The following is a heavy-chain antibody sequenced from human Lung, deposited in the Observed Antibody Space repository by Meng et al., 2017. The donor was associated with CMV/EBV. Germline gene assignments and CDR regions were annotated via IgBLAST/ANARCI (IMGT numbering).Heavy chain of an antibody. V-gene: IGHV3-74*03. D-gene: IGHD2-2*01. CDR2: IESDGRIT. CDR3: ARERVRNFVVAPGASRTAAPAGMNV. Sequence: GGSLRLSCAVSGFTFRSYWMHWVRQAPGKGLVWVSRIESDGRITTYADSVKGRFIISRDNAKDTLYLQMNSLRAEDTAVYYCARERVRNFVVAPGASRTAAPAGMNVWGQGTWVTVSS. J-gene: IGHJ6*02. CDR1: GFTFRSYW.